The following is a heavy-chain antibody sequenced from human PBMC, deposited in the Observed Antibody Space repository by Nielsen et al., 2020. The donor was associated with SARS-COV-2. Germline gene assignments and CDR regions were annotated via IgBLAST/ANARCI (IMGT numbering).Heavy chain of an antibody. Sequence: GESLKISCEVSGFTFSSYWMTWVRQAPGKGLEWVANINEDGGDKYYVDSVKGRFTISRDNAKNTLYLQMNSLRAEDTAVYYCARLWDDGYYFDTGPYDYWGQGTLVTVSS. V-gene: IGHV3-7*01. J-gene: IGHJ4*02. CDR1: GFTFSSYW. D-gene: IGHD3-22*01. CDR3: ARLWDDGYYFDTGPYDY. CDR2: INEDGGDK.